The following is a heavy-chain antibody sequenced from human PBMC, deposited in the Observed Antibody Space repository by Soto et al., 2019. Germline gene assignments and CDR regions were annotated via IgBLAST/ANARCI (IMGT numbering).Heavy chain of an antibody. CDR3: AKRQLVAYYYYGMDV. D-gene: IGHD6-6*01. CDR2: ISGSGGST. Sequence: GGSLRLSCAASGFTFSSYAMSWVRQAPGKGLEWVSAISGSGGSTYYADSVKGRFTISRDNSKNTLYLQMNSLRAEDTAVYYCAKRQLVAYYYYGMDVWGQGTTVTVSS. CDR1: GFTFSSYA. J-gene: IGHJ6*02. V-gene: IGHV3-23*01.